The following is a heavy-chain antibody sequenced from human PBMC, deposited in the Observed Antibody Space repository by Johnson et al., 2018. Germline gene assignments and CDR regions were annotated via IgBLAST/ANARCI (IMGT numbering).Heavy chain of an antibody. V-gene: IGHV3-30*18. CDR2: ISYDGSNK. Sequence: QVQLVESGGGVVQPGRSLRLSCAASGFTFSSYGMHWVRQAPGKGLEWVAVISYDGSNKYYADSVKGRFTISRDNSKNTLSLQMNSLRAEETAVYYCAKDSRDYYYYYMDVWGKGTTVTVSS. CDR3: AKDSRDYYYYYMDV. CDR1: GFTFSSYG. J-gene: IGHJ6*03.